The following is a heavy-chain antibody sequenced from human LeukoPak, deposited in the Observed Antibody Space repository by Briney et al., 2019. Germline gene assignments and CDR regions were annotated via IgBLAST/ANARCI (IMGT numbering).Heavy chain of an antibody. D-gene: IGHD6-19*01. Sequence: SETLSLTCAVSGGSISSGGYSWSWIRQPPGKGLEWIGYIYHSGSTYYNPSLKSRVTISVDRSKNQFSLKLSSVIAADTAVYYCASLSSGPTGYFGYWGQGTLVTVSS. CDR3: ASLSSGPTGYFGY. J-gene: IGHJ4*02. CDR2: IYHSGST. CDR1: GGSISSGGYS. V-gene: IGHV4-30-2*01.